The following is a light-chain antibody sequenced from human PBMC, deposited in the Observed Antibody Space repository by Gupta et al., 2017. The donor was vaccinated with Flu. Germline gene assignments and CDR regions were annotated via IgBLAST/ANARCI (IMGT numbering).Light chain of an antibody. CDR2: ENN. V-gene: IGLV1-51*02. CDR1: TSNSANNY. Sequence: KVTISRSGSTSNSANNYVSWYQQFPGTAPKLLIYENNKRPSGIPDRFSGSRSGATATLGITGLQTGDEADYYCGTWDSSLNGRVFGGGTKLTVL. J-gene: IGLJ3*02. CDR3: GTWDSSLNGRV.